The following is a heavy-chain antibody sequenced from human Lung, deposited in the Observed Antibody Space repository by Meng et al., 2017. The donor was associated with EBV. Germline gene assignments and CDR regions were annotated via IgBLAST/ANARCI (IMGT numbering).Heavy chain of an antibody. J-gene: IGHJ4*02. Sequence: VHREESRPGLVKPSETLSLTCTVSGGSISSYYWSWIRQPPGKGLEWIGHIYYSGSTNYNPSLKSRVTISVDTSKNQFSLKLSSVTATDTAVYYCARQSGYFDYWGQGTLVTVSS. CDR1: GGSISSYY. CDR2: IYYSGST. V-gene: IGHV4-59*08. CDR3: ARQSGYFDY. D-gene: IGHD3-10*01.